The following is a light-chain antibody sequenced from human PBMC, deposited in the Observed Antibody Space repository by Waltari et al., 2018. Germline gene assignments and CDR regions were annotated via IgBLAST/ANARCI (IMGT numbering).Light chain of an antibody. Sequence: QSALTQPASVSGSPGQSITTSCTGTSSDVGGYHYLSWYQQYPGKAPNLMIYDVSQRPSWVSNRFSGSKSGNTASLTISGLQAEDEADYYCCSYAGSRIHVLFGGGTKLTVL. V-gene: IGLV2-23*02. CDR3: CSYAGSRIHVL. J-gene: IGLJ2*01. CDR1: SSDVGGYHY. CDR2: DVS.